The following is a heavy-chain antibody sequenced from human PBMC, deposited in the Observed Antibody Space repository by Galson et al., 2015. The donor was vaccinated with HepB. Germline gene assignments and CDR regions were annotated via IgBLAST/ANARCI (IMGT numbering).Heavy chain of an antibody. D-gene: IGHD4-17*01. CDR2: ISARSTYI. CDR3: ARGLTGDYVFDY. Sequence: SLRLSCAASGFTFSTYWMTLVRQAPGKGLEWVSFISARSTYIYYAQSVKGRFTISRDNATSSVFLEMNNLRVDDTAVYYCARGLTGDYVFDYWGQGTVVTVSS. V-gene: IGHV3-21*06. CDR1: GFTFSTYW. J-gene: IGHJ4*02.